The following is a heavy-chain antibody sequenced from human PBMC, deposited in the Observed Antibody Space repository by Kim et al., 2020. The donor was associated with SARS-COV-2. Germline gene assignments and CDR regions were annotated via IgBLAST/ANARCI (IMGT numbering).Heavy chain of an antibody. CDR2: IYSGGST. Sequence: GGSLRLSCAASGFTVSSNYMSWVRQAPGKGLEWVSVIYSGGSTDYADSVKGRFTISRDNSKNTLYLQMNSLRAEDTAVYYCAREDIAYDYVWGSYRSYGMAVWGQGTTVTVSS. CDR3: AREDIAYDYVWGSYRSYGMAV. CDR1: GFTVSSNY. V-gene: IGHV3-66*01. J-gene: IGHJ6*02. D-gene: IGHD3-16*02.